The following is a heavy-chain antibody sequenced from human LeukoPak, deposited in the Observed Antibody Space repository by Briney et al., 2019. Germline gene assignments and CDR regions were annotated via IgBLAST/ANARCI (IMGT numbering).Heavy chain of an antibody. D-gene: IGHD3/OR15-3a*01. V-gene: IGHV3-23*01. CDR3: ASSLDFWNE. J-gene: IGHJ4*02. CDR1: GFTFSSYA. CDR2: ISGTGGST. Sequence: GGSLRLSCGASGFTFSSYAMSWVRQAPGKGLEWVSTISGTGGSTYYADSVKGRFTISRDNSKNTLYLQMNSLRAEDTAVYYWASSLDFWNEGGRGTLATVS.